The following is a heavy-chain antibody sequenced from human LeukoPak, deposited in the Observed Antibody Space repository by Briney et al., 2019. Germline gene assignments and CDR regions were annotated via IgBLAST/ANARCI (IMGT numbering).Heavy chain of an antibody. CDR1: GDSIFSNNYF. V-gene: IGHV4-39*07. CDR3: ARDYMGLNWFDP. J-gene: IGHJ5*02. Sequence: SETLSHTCTVSGDSIFSNNYFWGWIRQPPGKGMEWIGSIAYSGRTYSNPSLKSRLTMSVDMSRKQFSLKLSSVTAADTAVYYCARDYMGLNWFDPWGQGTLVTVSS. CDR2: IAYSGRT.